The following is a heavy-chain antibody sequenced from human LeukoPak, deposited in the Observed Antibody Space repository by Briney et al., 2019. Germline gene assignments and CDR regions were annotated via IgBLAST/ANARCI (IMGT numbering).Heavy chain of an antibody. CDR1: GASISSSSYY. J-gene: IGHJ3*02. CDR3: VRHLGANAFTI. D-gene: IGHD3-16*01. CDR2: IYYTGST. Sequence: SETLSLTCTVSGASISSSSYYWGWIRQPPGKGLEWIGTIYYTGSTYYYPSLTSRGTISLDTSNNQFSLRLTSVTAADTAVYYCVRHLGANAFTIWGQGTMVTVSS. V-gene: IGHV4-39*01.